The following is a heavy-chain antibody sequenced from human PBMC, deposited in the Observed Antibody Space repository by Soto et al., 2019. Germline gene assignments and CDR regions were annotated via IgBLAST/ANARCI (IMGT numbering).Heavy chain of an antibody. CDR1: GFVFKDSS. Sequence: VLLVESGGGLVQPGGSLKLSCAASGFVFKDSSIHWVHQASGKGLEWVGRIRDRAYSYATAYAASVKGRFTISRDDSSNTAYLQMNSLKTEDTAIYYCTRLISAAQDYWGQGTLVTVSS. V-gene: IGHV3-73*01. D-gene: IGHD3-10*01. J-gene: IGHJ4*02. CDR2: IRDRAYSYAT. CDR3: TRLISAAQDY.